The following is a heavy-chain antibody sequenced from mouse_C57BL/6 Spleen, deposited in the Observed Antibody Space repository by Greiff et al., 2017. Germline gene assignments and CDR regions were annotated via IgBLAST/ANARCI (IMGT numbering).Heavy chain of an antibody. CDR1: GFTFSDYG. V-gene: IGHV5-17*01. CDR3: ARPWFYYSNWFAY. D-gene: IGHD2-5*01. J-gene: IGHJ3*01. Sequence: EVQGVESGGGLVKPGGSLKLSCAASGFTFSDYGMHWVRQAPEKGLEWVAYISSGSSTIYYADTVKGRFTISRDNAKNTLFLQMTSLRSEDTAMYYCARPWFYYSNWFAYWGQGTLVTVSA. CDR2: ISSGSSTI.